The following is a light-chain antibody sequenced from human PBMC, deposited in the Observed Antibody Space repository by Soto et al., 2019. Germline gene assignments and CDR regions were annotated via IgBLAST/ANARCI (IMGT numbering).Light chain of an antibody. CDR2: DAS. CDR1: QSISSW. J-gene: IGKJ1*01. Sequence: DIQMTQSPPTLSASVGDRVTITCLASQSISSWLAWYQQKPGKAPKLLIYDASSLESGVPSRFSGSGSGTEFTLTISSLQPDDFATYYCQQYNSYSWTFGQGTKVDIK. CDR3: QQYNSYSWT. V-gene: IGKV1-5*01.